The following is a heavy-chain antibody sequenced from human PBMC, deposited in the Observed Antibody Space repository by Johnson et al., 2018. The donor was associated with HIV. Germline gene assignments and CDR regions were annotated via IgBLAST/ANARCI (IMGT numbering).Heavy chain of an antibody. J-gene: IGHJ3*02. D-gene: IGHD2-21*01. Sequence: VQLVESGGGVVRPGGSLRLSCAASGFTFDDYGMSWVRQAPGKGLEWVSGINWNGGSTGYADSVKGRFTISRENAKNSLYLQMNSLRAGDTAVYYCARYSVSDDAFDIWGQGTMVTVSS. CDR3: ARYSVSDDAFDI. CDR2: INWNGGST. V-gene: IGHV3-20*04. CDR1: GFTFDDYG.